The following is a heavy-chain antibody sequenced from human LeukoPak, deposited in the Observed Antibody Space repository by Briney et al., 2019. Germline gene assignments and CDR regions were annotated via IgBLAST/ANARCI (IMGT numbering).Heavy chain of an antibody. J-gene: IGHJ4*02. CDR3: ARDGDQAYFDY. CDR1: GFTFSSYG. CDR2: IWYGGSNK. D-gene: IGHD4-17*01. Sequence: PGGSLRLSCAASGFTFSSYGMHWVRQAPGKGLEWVAVIWYGGSNKYYADSVKGRFTISRDNSKNTLYLQMNSLRAEDTAVYYCARDGDQAYFDYWGQGTLVTVSS. V-gene: IGHV3-33*08.